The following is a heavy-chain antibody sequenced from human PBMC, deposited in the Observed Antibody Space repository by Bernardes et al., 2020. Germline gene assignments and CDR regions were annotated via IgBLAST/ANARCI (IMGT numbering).Heavy chain of an antibody. Sequence: GGSLRLSCAASGFTFSSYGMHWVRQAPGKGLEWVAVIWYDGSNKYYADSVKGRFTISRDNSKNTLYLQMNSLRAEDTAVYYCARGLLDYDGSPDYWGKGTLVTVSS. J-gene: IGHJ4*02. V-gene: IGHV3-33*01. D-gene: IGHD3-22*01. CDR2: IWYDGSNK. CDR3: ARGLLDYDGSPDY. CDR1: GFTFSSYG.